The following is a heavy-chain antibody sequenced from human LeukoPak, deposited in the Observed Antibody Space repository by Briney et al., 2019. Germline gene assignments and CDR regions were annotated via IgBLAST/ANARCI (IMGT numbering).Heavy chain of an antibody. CDR3: AKGGYYASEASLDY. J-gene: IGHJ4*02. Sequence: GGSLRLSCVASGFTVRTYSMTWVRQAPGKGLEWVSSTSASGGSIHYADSVKGRFTISRDNSKDTVYLQMHSLGDEATAVYYCAKGGYYASEASLDYWGQGTLVAVSS. D-gene: IGHD3-10*01. V-gene: IGHV3-23*01. CDR1: GFTVRTYS. CDR2: TSASGGSI.